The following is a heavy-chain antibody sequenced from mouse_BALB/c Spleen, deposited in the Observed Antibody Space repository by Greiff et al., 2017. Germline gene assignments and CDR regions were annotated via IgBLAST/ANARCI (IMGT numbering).Heavy chain of an antibody. J-gene: IGHJ2*01. CDR2: ISSGGSYT. D-gene: IGHD2-1*01. V-gene: IGHV5-6*02. CDR1: GFTFSSYG. Sequence: EVKLVESGGDLVKPGGSLKLSCAASGFTFSSYGMSWVRQTPDKRLEWVATISSGGSYTYYPDSVKGRFTISRDNAKNTLYLQMSSLKSEDTAMYYCARRTLNGNYFDYWGQGTTLTVSS. CDR3: ARRTLNGNYFDY.